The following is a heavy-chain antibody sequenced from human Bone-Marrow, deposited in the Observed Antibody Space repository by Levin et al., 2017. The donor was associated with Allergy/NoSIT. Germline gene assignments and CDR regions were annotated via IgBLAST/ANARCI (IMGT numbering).Heavy chain of an antibody. D-gene: IGHD6-13*01. V-gene: IGHV3-48*02. CDR3: AGASSSWYTFED. J-gene: IGHJ4*02. CDR1: GFTFSTYH. Sequence: ASVKVSCAASGFTFSTYHMNWVRQAPGKGLEWVSFIESSARITHYADSVRGRFTISRDNAKNSLSLQMNSLRDEDTAVYYCAGASSSWYTFEDWGQGTLVTVSS. CDR2: IESSARIT.